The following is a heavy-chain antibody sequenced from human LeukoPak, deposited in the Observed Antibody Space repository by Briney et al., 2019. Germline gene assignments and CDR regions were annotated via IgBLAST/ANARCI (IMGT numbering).Heavy chain of an antibody. J-gene: IGHJ4*02. CDR1: GYSIRSDYY. CDR2: IYHSGST. D-gene: IGHD1-26*01. Sequence: SETLSLTCTVSGYSIRSDYYWGWIRQPPGKGLEWIGSIYHSGSTYYNPSLKSRVTISVDTSKNQFSLKLSSVTAADTAVYYCARAIEVGATTPFDYWGQGTLVTVSS. CDR3: ARAIEVGATTPFDY. V-gene: IGHV4-38-2*02.